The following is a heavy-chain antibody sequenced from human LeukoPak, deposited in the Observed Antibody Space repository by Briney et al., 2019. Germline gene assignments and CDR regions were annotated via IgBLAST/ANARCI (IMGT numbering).Heavy chain of an antibody. CDR2: IKEDGSEK. D-gene: IGHD3-10*01. V-gene: IGHV3-7*02. CDR3: ARTIRGY. Sequence: PGGSLRLSCAASGFTFSNYWMSWVRQAPGKGLEWVANIKEDGSEKYYVDSVKGRFTISRDNAKNSLYLQMNSLRAEDTAVYYCARTIRGYWGRGTLVIVSS. J-gene: IGHJ4*02. CDR1: GFTFSNYW.